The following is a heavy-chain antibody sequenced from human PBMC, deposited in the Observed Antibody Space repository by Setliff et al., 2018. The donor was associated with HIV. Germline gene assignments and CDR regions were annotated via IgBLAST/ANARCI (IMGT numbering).Heavy chain of an antibody. D-gene: IGHD2-15*01. Sequence: ASVKVSCKASGYTFTSYDINWVRQATGQGLEWMGWMNPNSGNTGYAQKFQGRVTITRNTSISTAYMELGSLGFDDTAVYFCARTRSGGSSVYYYYYMDVWGQGTAVTVSS. V-gene: IGHV1-8*03. J-gene: IGHJ6*03. CDR2: MNPNSGNT. CDR3: ARTRSGGSSVYYYYYMDV. CDR1: GYTFTSYD.